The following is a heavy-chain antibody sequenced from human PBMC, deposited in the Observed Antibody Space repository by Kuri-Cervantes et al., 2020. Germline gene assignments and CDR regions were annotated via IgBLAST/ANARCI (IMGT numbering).Heavy chain of an antibody. J-gene: IGHJ6*02. D-gene: IGHD3-10*01. CDR2: IWYDGSNK. CDR3: ARGKARLLWFGELLNDNYGMDV. V-gene: IGHV3-33*01. CDR1: GFTFSSYG. Sequence: GESLKISCAASGFTFSSYGMHWVRQAPGKGLEWVAVIWYDGSNKYYADSVKGRFTVSRDNSKNTLYLQMNSLRAEDTAVYYCARGKARLLWFGELLNDNYGMDVWGQGTTVTVSS.